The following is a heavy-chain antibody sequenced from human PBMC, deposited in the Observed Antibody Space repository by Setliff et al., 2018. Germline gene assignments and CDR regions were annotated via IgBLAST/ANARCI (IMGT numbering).Heavy chain of an antibody. CDR2: IKQDGSEK. CDR3: ARGPKLLWFGPYGFDI. V-gene: IGHV3-7*01. D-gene: IGHD3-10*01. CDR1: GFTFNSYW. J-gene: IGHJ3*02. Sequence: GGSLRPPWAASGFTFNSYWMSWVRQAPGKGLEWVANIKQDGSEKYYVDSVKGRFTISRDNAKNSLYVEMNSRRVEDTAVYYCARGPKLLWFGPYGFDIWGQGTMVTVSS.